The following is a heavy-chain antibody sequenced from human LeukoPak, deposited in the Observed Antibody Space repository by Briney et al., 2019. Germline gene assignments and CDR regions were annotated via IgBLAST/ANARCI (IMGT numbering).Heavy chain of an antibody. D-gene: IGHD3-10*02. CDR3: ARVPLWSGRNDY. Sequence: ASVKVSCKASGYTFTGYYMHWVRQAPGQGLEWMGWTNPNSGGTNYAQKFQGRVTMTRDTSISTAYMELSRLRSDDTAVYYCARVPLWSGRNDYWGHGTLVTVSS. CDR2: TNPNSGGT. V-gene: IGHV1-2*02. J-gene: IGHJ4*01. CDR1: GYTFTGYY.